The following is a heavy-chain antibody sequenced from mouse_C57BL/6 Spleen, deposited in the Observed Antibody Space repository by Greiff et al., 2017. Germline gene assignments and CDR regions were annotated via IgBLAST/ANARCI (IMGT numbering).Heavy chain of an antibody. J-gene: IGHJ1*03. CDR3: ARSPLTGTVYWYFDV. CDR1: GYSITSDY. D-gene: IGHD4-1*01. Sequence: EVMLVESGPGLAKPSQTLSLTCSVTGYSITSDYWNWIRKFPGNKLEYMGYISYSGSTYYNPSLKSRISITRDTSKNQYYLQLNSVTTEDTATYYCARSPLTGTVYWYFDVWGTGTTVTVSS. CDR2: ISYSGST. V-gene: IGHV3-8*01.